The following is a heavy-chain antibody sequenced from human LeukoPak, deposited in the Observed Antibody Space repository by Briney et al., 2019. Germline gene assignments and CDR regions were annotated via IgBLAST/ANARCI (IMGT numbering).Heavy chain of an antibody. CDR2: MNPNSGNT. CDR3: ATYSGSYVGLDY. Sequence: GASVKVSCKASGYTFTSYDINWVRQATGQGLEWMGWMNPNSGNTGYAQKFQGRVTMTRNTSISTAYMELSSLRSEDTAVYYCATYSGSYVGLDYWGQGTLDTVSS. D-gene: IGHD1-26*01. CDR1: GYTFTSYD. J-gene: IGHJ4*02. V-gene: IGHV1-8*01.